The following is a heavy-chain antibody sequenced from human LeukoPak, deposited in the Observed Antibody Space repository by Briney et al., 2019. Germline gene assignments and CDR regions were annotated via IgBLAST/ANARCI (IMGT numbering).Heavy chain of an antibody. CDR3: AKDPSYDVTS. Sequence: GGSLRLSRVASGVTSRRHWISWVPQAPGKGRERVANINEDGSEKNYVDSVKGRFTISRDSAKNTLYLQMNSLRAEDTAMYYCAKDPSYDVTSWGQGTLVTVSS. CDR2: INEDGSEK. V-gene: IGHV3-7*01. D-gene: IGHD3-16*01. J-gene: IGHJ5*02. CDR1: GVTSRRHW.